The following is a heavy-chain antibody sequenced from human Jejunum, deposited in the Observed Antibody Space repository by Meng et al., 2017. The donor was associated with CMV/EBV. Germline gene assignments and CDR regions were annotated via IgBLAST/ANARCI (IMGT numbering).Heavy chain of an antibody. J-gene: IGHJ4*02. V-gene: IGHV1-18*01. CDR3: ARASRVLGGFDY. D-gene: IGHD3-16*01. Sequence: QVQLLESGGEVKKPGGSVMVSCRASGYTFTHHGISWIRQAPGQGLEWLGWISCYNGDTIYAQKVQGRFTMTMDKSASTAYMEVSSLRSADTAVYYCARASRVLGGFDYWGQGTLVTVSS. CDR2: ISCYNGDT. CDR1: GYTFTHHG.